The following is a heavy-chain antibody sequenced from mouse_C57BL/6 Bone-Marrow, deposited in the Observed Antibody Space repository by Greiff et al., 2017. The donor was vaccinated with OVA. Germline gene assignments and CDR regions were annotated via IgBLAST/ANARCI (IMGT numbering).Heavy chain of an antibody. CDR1: GYTFTSYW. J-gene: IGHJ2*01. V-gene: IGHV1-7*01. CDR3: ASHYYGSSYYFDY. Sequence: VQLQQSGAELAKPGASVKLSCKASGYTFTSYWMHWVKQRPGQGLEWIGYINPSSGYTKYNQKLKDKATLTADNSTSTAYMQLISLTYEDSAFYSCASHYYGSSYYFDYWGQGTTLTVSS. CDR2: INPSSGYT. D-gene: IGHD1-1*01.